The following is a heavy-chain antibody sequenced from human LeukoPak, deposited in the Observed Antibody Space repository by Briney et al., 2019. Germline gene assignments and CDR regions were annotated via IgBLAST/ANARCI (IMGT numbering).Heavy chain of an antibody. CDR1: GFTFSTYS. V-gene: IGHV3-48*01. Sequence: GGSLRLSCAVSGFTFSTYSMNWVRQAPGKGLEWVSYISSSSSTIYYADSVKGRFTISRDNAKNSLYLQMNSLRAEDTAVYYCARDRGLDYWGQGTLVTVSS. CDR3: ARDRGLDY. CDR2: ISSSSSTI. D-gene: IGHD3-10*01. J-gene: IGHJ4*02.